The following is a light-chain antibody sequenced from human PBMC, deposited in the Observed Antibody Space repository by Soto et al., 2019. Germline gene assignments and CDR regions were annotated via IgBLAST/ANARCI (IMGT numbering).Light chain of an antibody. V-gene: IGKV1-39*01. J-gene: IGKJ2*01. CDR2: AAS. CDR1: QNIGNY. CDR3: QQSYSTLYT. Sequence: DIQMTQSPSSLSASIGDRVTITCRASQNIGNYLNWYQQKPGKAPKLLIYAASSLQSGVPSRFTGSGSGTDFTLTISSLQPEDFATYSCQQSYSTLYTFGQGTKLEIK.